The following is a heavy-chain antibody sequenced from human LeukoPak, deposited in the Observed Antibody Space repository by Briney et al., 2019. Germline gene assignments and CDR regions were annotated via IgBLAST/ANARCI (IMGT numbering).Heavy chain of an antibody. D-gene: IGHD3-22*01. CDR2: INPSGGST. CDR3: ARDEEGVRYYYDSSGYSGYNFDY. V-gene: IGHV1-46*01. Sequence: GASVKVSCKASGYTFTSYYMHWVRQAPGQGLEWMGIINPSGGSTRYAQKFQGRVTMTRDTSTSTVYMELSSLRSEDTAVYYCARDEEGVRYYYDSSGYSGYNFDYWGQGTLVTVSS. J-gene: IGHJ4*02. CDR1: GYTFTSYY.